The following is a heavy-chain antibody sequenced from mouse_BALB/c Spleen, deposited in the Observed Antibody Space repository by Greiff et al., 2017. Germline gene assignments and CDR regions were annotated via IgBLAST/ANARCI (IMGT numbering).Heavy chain of an antibody. D-gene: IGHD4-1*01. J-gene: IGHJ2*01. CDR3: ARSSYWYFDY. CDR2: ISYSGST. V-gene: IGHV3-2*02. CDR1: GYSITSDYA. Sequence: EVKLLESGPGLVKPSQSLSLTCTVTGYSITSDYAWNWIRQFPGNKLEWMGYISYSGSTSYNPSLKSRISITRDTSKNQFFLQLNSVTTEDTATYYCARSSYWYFDYWGQGTTLTVAS.